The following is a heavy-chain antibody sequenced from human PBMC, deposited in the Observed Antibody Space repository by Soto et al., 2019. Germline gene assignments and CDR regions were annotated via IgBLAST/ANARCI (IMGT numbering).Heavy chain of an antibody. J-gene: IGHJ4*02. D-gene: IGHD2-2*01. Sequence: QLQLQASGPGLVQPSGTLSLTCTGSGCSLRARVWWPWVRLPPGKRLEWLGEVFASGDVNYNPSLEIRLTVSRDTATSQFSLTLTSVGAADTSFYYWARQALTRLDYWGQGALVTVSA. CDR2: VFASGDV. V-gene: IGHV4-4*02. CDR1: GCSLRARVW. CDR3: ARQALTRLDY.